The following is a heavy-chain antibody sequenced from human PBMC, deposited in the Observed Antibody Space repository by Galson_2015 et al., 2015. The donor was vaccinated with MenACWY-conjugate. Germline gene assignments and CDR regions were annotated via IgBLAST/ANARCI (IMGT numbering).Heavy chain of an antibody. CDR3: ARGGN. D-gene: IGHD4-23*01. CDR2: ISNSGSST. Sequence: SLRLSCAASGFTFTTYAMSWVRQAPGKGLEWVSAISNSGSSTYYADSVKGRFTISRDNAQNSLSLQMNSLSVEDTAVYYCARGGNWGHGTLVTVSS. V-gene: IGHV3-23*01. J-gene: IGHJ4*01. CDR1: GFTFTTYA.